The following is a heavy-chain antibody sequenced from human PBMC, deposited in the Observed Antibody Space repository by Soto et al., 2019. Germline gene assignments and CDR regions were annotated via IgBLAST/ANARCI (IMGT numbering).Heavy chain of an antibody. Sequence: QVQLVESGGGVVQPGRSLRLSCAASGFTFSSYAIHWVRQAPGKGLEWVAVISYDGSNKYYADSVKGRFTISRDNSKNTLYLQMNSLRAEDTAVYYCARDLGMIVVVTTFDIWGQGTMVTVSS. J-gene: IGHJ3*02. CDR2: ISYDGSNK. D-gene: IGHD3-22*01. V-gene: IGHV3-30-3*01. CDR1: GFTFSSYA. CDR3: ARDLGMIVVVTTFDI.